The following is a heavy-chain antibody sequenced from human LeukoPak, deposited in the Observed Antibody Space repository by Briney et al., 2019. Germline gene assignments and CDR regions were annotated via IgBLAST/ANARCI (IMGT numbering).Heavy chain of an antibody. V-gene: IGHV3-23*01. D-gene: IGHD3-3*01. CDR3: PRYDFWSGKPDY. CDR1: GFTFSSYA. CDR2: ISGSGGST. J-gene: IGHJ4*02. Sequence: GGSLRLSCAASGFTFSSYAMSWVRQAPGKGLEWVSAISGSGGSTYYADSVEGRFTISRDNSKNTLYLQMNSLRAEDTAVYYCPRYDFWSGKPDYWGQGTLVTVSS.